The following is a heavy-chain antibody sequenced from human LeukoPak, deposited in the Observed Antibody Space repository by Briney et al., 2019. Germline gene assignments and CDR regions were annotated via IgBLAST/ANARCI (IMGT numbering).Heavy chain of an antibody. CDR2: IIPILGIA. V-gene: IGHV1-69*04. CDR3: ARDPVGAPLLRYYFDY. J-gene: IGHJ4*02. CDR1: GGTFSSYA. D-gene: IGHD1-26*01. Sequence: SVKVSCKASGGTFSSYAIRWVRQAPGQGLEWMGRIIPILGIANYAQKFQGRVTITADKSTSTAYMELSSLRSEDTAVYYCARDPVGAPLLRYYFDYWGQGTLVTVSS.